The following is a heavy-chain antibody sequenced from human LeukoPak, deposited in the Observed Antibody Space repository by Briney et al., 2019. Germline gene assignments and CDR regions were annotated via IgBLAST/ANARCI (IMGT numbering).Heavy chain of an antibody. Sequence: PGGSLRLSCAASGFTFSSYAMSWVRQAPGKGLEWVSAISGSGGSTYYADSVKGRFTISRDNSKNTLYLQMNSLRAEDTAVYYCAKGSYCSSTSCYTGAFDIWGQGTTVTVSS. J-gene: IGHJ3*02. CDR2: ISGSGGST. D-gene: IGHD2-2*02. CDR1: GFTFSSYA. V-gene: IGHV3-23*01. CDR3: AKGSYCSSTSCYTGAFDI.